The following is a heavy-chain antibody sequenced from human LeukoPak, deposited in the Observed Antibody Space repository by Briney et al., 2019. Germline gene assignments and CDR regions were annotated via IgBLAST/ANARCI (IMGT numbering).Heavy chain of an antibody. V-gene: IGHV3-48*01. CDR3: ARVYYDGSGGAFDI. J-gene: IGHJ3*02. CDR2: ISSSSGTI. CDR1: GFTFTTYS. D-gene: IGHD3-22*01. Sequence: GGSLRLSCAASGFTFTTYSMNWVRQAPGKGLEWVSYISSSSGTIYYADSVKGRFTISRDNSKNMLYLQMSSLRAEDRAVYYCARVYYDGSGGAFDIWGQGTMVTVS.